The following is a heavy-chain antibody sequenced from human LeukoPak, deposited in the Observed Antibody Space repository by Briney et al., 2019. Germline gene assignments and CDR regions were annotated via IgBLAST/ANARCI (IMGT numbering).Heavy chain of an antibody. D-gene: IGHD6-13*01. Sequence: SETLSLTCPVSGYSISSGYYWGWIRQPPGKGLEWIGSIYHSGSTYYNPSLKSRVTISVDTSKNQFSLKLSSVTAADTAVYYCARVPFGGQQLSRETNWFDPWGQGTLVTVSS. CDR1: GYSISSGYY. J-gene: IGHJ5*02. V-gene: IGHV4-38-2*02. CDR2: IYHSGST. CDR3: ARVPFGGQQLSRETNWFDP.